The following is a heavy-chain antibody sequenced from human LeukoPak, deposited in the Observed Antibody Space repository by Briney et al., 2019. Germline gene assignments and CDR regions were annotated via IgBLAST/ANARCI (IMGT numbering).Heavy chain of an antibody. CDR1: GGSISSHY. CDR3: ARVSPLSVVVPAAKLGAFDI. J-gene: IGHJ3*02. Sequence: SETLSLTCTVSGGSISSHYWSWIRQPPGKGLEWIGYIYYSGSTNYNPSLKSRVTISVDTSKNQFSLKLSSVTAADTAVYYCARVSPLSVVVPAAKLGAFDIWGQGTMVTVSS. V-gene: IGHV4-59*11. D-gene: IGHD2-2*01. CDR2: IYYSGST.